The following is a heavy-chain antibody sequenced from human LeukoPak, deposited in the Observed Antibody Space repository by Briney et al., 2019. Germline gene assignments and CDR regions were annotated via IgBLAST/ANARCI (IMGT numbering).Heavy chain of an antibody. D-gene: IGHD6-13*01. CDR3: ARDLLEDSSSWPLFDY. CDR1: GGTFSSYA. J-gene: IGHJ4*02. V-gene: IGHV1-69*04. CDR2: IIPILGIA. Sequence: VASVKVSFKASGGTFSSYATSWVRQAPGQGLEWMGRIIPILGIANYAQKFQGRVTITADKSTSTAYMELSSLRSEDTAVYYCARDLLEDSSSWPLFDYWGQGTLVTVPS.